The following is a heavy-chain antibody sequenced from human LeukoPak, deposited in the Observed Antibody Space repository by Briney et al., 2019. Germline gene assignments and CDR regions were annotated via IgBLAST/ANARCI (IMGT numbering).Heavy chain of an antibody. CDR3: ARAVSSGYYYPGWFDP. Sequence: SETLSLTCTVSGGSISGNYWSWIRQPPGKGLEWVGYIYYSGSTKYNPSLKSRVTISVDTSKNQLSLKLSSVTAADTAVYYCARAVSSGYYYPGWFDPWGEGTLVAASS. CDR1: GGSISGNY. V-gene: IGHV4-59*01. J-gene: IGHJ5*02. CDR2: IYYSGST. D-gene: IGHD3-22*01.